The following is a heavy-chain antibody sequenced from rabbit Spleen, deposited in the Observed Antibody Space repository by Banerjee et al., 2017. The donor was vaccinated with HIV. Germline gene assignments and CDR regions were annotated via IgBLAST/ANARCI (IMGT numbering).Heavy chain of an antibody. D-gene: IGHD6-1*01. CDR3: ARRAVYDTYIVYNL. J-gene: IGHJ4*01. CDR1: GFSFSSTDY. Sequence: QEQLEESGGGLVQPEGSLTLTCTASGFSFSSTDYMCWVRQAPGKGLEWIGCISTGNSGSTYYATWAKGRFIISKTSSTTVTLQMTSLTAADTATYFCARRAVYDTYIVYNLWGQGTLVTVS. V-gene: IGHV1S45*01. CDR2: ISTGNSGST.